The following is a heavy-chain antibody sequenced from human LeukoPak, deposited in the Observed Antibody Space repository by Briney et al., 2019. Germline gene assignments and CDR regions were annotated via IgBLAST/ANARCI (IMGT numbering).Heavy chain of an antibody. D-gene: IGHD2-2*01. CDR1: GGSISSGDYY. J-gene: IGHJ4*02. CDR3: ARGEKYCSSTSCYVGGTYYFDY. CDR2: IYYSGRT. Sequence: SQTLSLTCTVSGGSISSGDYYWSWIRQPPGKGLEWVGYIYYSGRTYYNPSLKSRVTISVDTSKNQFSLKLSSVTAADTAVYYCARGEKYCSSTSCYVGGTYYFDYWGQGTLVTVSS. V-gene: IGHV4-30-4*01.